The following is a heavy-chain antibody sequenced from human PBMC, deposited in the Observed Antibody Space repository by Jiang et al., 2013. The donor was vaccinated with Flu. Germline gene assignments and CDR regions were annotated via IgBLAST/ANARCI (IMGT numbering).Heavy chain of an antibody. CDR3: ARDRYYDASGYYYYYYGMDV. CDR2: IYSDGRT. CDR1: GFTVTDNS. Sequence: AASGFTVTDNSMNWVRQAPGKGLEWVSLIYSDGRTYFADSLKDRFTISRDNSKNTLYLQMTSLRAEDTAVYYCARDRYYDASGYYYYYYGMDVWGQGTTVTVSS. J-gene: IGHJ6*02. V-gene: IGHV3-66*01. D-gene: IGHD3-22*01.